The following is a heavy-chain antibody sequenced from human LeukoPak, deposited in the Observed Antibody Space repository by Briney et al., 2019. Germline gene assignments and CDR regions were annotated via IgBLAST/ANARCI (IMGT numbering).Heavy chain of an antibody. J-gene: IGHJ4*02. D-gene: IGHD3-3*01. V-gene: IGHV3-48*04. CDR2: ISSSGSTI. CDR3: ARADDFWSGYCY. Sequence: GGSLRLSCAASGFTFSSYAMSWVRQAPGKGLEWVSYISSSGSTIYYADSVKGRFTISRDNAKNSLYLQMNSLRAEDTAVYYCARADDFWSGYCYWGQGTLVTVSS. CDR1: GFTFSSYA.